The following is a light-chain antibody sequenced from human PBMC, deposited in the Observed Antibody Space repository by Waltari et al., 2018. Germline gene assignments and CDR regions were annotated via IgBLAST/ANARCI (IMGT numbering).Light chain of an antibody. V-gene: IGKV3-11*01. CDR2: EAS. CDR3: QQYSLWPVT. J-gene: IGKJ4*01. Sequence: EIVMTQSPATLSLSPGERVTLSCRASQKVYGYLVWYQQKPGQAPRLLIYEASNRATGIPARFRGSGSRTDFSLTITSLGPEDSAVYYCQQYSLWPVTFGGGTKVEI. CDR1: QKVYGY.